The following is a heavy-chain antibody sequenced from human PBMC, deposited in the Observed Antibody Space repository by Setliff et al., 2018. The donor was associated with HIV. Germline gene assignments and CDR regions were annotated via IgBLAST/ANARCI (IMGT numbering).Heavy chain of an antibody. V-gene: IGHV3-21*01. D-gene: IGHD3-10*01. CDR2: ISIGSGAAI. CDR1: GFTFGDYA. Sequence: GGSLRLSCAASGFTFGDYAIHWVRQAPGRGLEWVSSISIGSGAAIYYAESVQGRFTVSRDNSKNSLYLQMNSLRVEDTAVYYCARDYLYYNMYNGSPVYGMDVWGQGTTVTVSS. CDR3: ARDYLYYNMYNGSPVYGMDV. J-gene: IGHJ6*02.